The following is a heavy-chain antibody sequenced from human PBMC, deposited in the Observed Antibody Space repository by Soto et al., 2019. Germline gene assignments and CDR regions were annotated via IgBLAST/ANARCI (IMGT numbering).Heavy chain of an antibody. CDR1: GFPFSSFA. Sequence: GGSLRLSCAASGFPFSSFAMHWVRQAPGKGLECVAVISYDGSNKYYADSVKGRFTISRDNSKNTLYLQMNSLRAEDTALYYCARDGNSGYNWEYYYGMDVWGQGTTVTVFS. J-gene: IGHJ6*02. V-gene: IGHV3-30-3*01. D-gene: IGHD5-12*01. CDR3: ARDGNSGYNWEYYYGMDV. CDR2: ISYDGSNK.